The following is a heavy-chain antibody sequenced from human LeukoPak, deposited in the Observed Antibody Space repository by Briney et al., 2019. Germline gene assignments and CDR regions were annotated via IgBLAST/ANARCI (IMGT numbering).Heavy chain of an antibody. CDR3: ARRDNSFDS. CDR1: GGSISSHNHH. V-gene: IGHV4-39*02. CDR2: IHHSGVT. D-gene: IGHD5-24*01. Sequence: SETLSLTCSVSGGSISSHNHHWAWIRRPPGNGLEWIGSIHHSGVTYSNPSLRSRLTLSVDMSKNHFSLNLSSVTAADTAVYYCARRDNSFDSWGPGTLVTVSS. J-gene: IGHJ4*02.